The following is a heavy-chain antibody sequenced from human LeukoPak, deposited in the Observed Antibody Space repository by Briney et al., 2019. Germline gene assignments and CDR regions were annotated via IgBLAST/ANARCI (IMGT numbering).Heavy chain of an antibody. V-gene: IGHV1-2*02. J-gene: IGHJ4*02. CDR2: INPNSGGT. CDR1: GYTFTGYY. CDR3: ARRSSIAARSFDY. D-gene: IGHD6-6*01. Sequence: ASVKVSCKASGYTFTGYYMHWVRQAPGQGLEWMGWINPNSGGTNYAQKFQGRVTMTRDTSISTAYMELSRLRPDDTAVYYCARRSSIAARSFDYWGQGTLVTVSS.